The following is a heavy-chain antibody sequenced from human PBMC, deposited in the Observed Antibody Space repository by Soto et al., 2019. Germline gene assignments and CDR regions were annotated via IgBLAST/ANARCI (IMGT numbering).Heavy chain of an antibody. CDR2: INAGNGNT. J-gene: IGHJ2*01. V-gene: IGHV1-3*01. CDR1: GYTFTSYA. CDR3: ARDGGEMATTYWYFDL. D-gene: IGHD5-12*01. Sequence: ASVKVSCTASGYTFTSYAMHWVRQAPGQMLEWMGWINAGNGNTKYSQKFQGRVTITRDTSASTAYMELSSLRSEDTAVYYCARDGGEMATTYWYFDLWGRGTLVTVSS.